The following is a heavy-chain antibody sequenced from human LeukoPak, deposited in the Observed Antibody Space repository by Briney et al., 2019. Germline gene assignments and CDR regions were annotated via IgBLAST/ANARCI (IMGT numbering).Heavy chain of an antibody. J-gene: IGHJ3*02. CDR1: GGSVSSDNYY. V-gene: IGHV4-61*01. D-gene: IGHD3-22*01. Sequence: PSETLSLTCTVSGGSVSSDNYYWTWIRQPPGKGLEWIGYIYHSGNTKYNPSLRSRVTISVDTSKNQFSLRLNSVAAADTAVYYCARDSYYDSSGYLAFDIWGQGTMVTVSS. CDR2: IYHSGNT. CDR3: ARDSYYDSSGYLAFDI.